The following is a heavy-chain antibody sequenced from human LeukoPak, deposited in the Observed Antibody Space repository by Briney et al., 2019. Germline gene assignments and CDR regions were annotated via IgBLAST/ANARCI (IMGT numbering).Heavy chain of an antibody. Sequence: GGSLRLSCAASGFTVSSNYMSWVRQAPGKGLEWVSVICSGGSTYYADSVKGRFTISRDNSKNTLYLQMNSLRAEDTAVYYCARVKLNSGYAVWGQGTLVTVSS. V-gene: IGHV3-66*01. CDR2: ICSGGST. CDR3: ARVKLNSGYAV. D-gene: IGHD5-12*01. J-gene: IGHJ4*02. CDR1: GFTVSSNY.